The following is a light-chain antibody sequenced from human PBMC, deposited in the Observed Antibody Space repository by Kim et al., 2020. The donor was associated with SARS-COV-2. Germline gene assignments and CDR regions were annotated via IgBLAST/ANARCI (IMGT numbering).Light chain of an antibody. J-gene: IGKJ4*01. CDR1: SSF. Sequence: SSFLAWYQQTPGTVPKLLIHGASTLQSGVPSRFSGSGSGTDFTLTISGLRPEDFATYYCQHFSSFPPLTFGGGTKVDIK. CDR3: QHFSSFPPLT. V-gene: IGKV1-8*01. CDR2: GAS.